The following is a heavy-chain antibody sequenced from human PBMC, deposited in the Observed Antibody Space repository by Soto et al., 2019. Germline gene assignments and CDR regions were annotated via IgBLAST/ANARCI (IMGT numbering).Heavy chain of an antibody. CDR1: GYTFTSYD. V-gene: IGHV1-3*01. J-gene: IGHJ4*02. D-gene: IGHD1-1*01. CDR3: SRDKTTGILDY. Sequence: ASVKVSCKASGYTFTSYDMNLVRQAPVQMLELIVWINAGNWNTKYAQKFQGRVTITMDTSAITCYMELISLISEDTAVYYCSRDKTTGILDYWGQGTLVTVSS. CDR2: INAGNWNT.